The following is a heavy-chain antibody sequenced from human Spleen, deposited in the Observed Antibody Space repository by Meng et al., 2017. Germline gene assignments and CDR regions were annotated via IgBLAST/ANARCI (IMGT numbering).Heavy chain of an antibody. V-gene: IGHV4-4*02. Sequence: QVQLQDSGPGLVKPSGTLSLTCAVSGGSISTSEWWSWVRQPPGKGLEWIGEIYHTGTTNYNPSLKSRVTISVDKSKKQFSLKVTSVTVADTAVYYCMRNYDLWGRGTLVTVSS. J-gene: IGHJ2*01. CDR1: GGSISTSEW. CDR3: MRNYDL. D-gene: IGHD5-24*01. CDR2: IYHTGTT.